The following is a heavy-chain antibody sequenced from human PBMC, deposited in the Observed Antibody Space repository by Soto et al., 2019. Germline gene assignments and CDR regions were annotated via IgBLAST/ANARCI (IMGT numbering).Heavy chain of an antibody. D-gene: IGHD2-2*02. CDR2: ISSSSSYI. J-gene: IGHJ5*02. CDR3: ARGYCSSTSCHTPDWFDP. Sequence: LRLSCAASGFTFSSYSMNWVRQAPGKGLEWVSSISSSSSYIYYADSVKGRFTISRDNAKNSLYLQMNSLRAEDTAVYYCARGYCSSTSCHTPDWFDPWGQGTLVTVSS. CDR1: GFTFSSYS. V-gene: IGHV3-21*01.